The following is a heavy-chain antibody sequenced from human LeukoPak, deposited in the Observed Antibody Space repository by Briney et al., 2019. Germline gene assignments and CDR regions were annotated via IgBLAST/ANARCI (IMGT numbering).Heavy chain of an antibody. D-gene: IGHD6-6*01. CDR2: IYYSGST. Sequence: PSETLSLTCTVSGGPISSGDYYWSWIRQPPGKGLEWIGYIYYSGSTYYNPSLKSRVTISVDTSKNQFSLKLSSVTAADTAVYYCARDPEGSSSSISGWYFDLWGRGTLLTVSS. CDR1: GGPISSGDYY. V-gene: IGHV4-30-4*08. CDR3: ARDPEGSSSSISGWYFDL. J-gene: IGHJ2*01.